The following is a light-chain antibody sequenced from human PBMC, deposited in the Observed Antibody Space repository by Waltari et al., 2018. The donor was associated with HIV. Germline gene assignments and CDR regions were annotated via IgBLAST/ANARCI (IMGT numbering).Light chain of an antibody. J-gene: IGKJ4*01. CDR3: QQRSSWPLT. CDR1: QSVSSL. Sequence: ENVLTQSPATLSLSPGERANLSCRASQSVSSLLSWYQQKPGQAPRLLIYDASNRATGTPPRFSGSGSGTDFTLSISSLEPEDFAVYYCQQRSSWPLTFGGGTKVEIK. V-gene: IGKV3-11*01. CDR2: DAS.